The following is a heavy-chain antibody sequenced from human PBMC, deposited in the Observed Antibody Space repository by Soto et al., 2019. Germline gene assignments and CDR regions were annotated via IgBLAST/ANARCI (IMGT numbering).Heavy chain of an antibody. Sequence: QSGGSLRLSCAASGFSFNTYAMSWVRQAPGKGPEWVSGIGGSGDSTYYVDSVKGRFTISRDNSKDTLYLQMNSLRAEDSAIYYCAKDWGATRGYFDYWGQGTLVTVSS. V-gene: IGHV3-23*01. CDR2: IGGSGDST. CDR1: GFSFNTYA. CDR3: AKDWGATRGYFDY. J-gene: IGHJ4*02. D-gene: IGHD1-26*01.